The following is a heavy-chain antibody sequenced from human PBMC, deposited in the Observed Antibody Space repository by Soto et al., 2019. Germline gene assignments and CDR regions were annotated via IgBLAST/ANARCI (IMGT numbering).Heavy chain of an antibody. J-gene: IGHJ6*03. D-gene: IGHD5-12*01. V-gene: IGHV3-23*01. CDR2: ISGSGGST. Sequence: GSLRLSCAASGFTFSSYAMSWVRQAPGKGLEWVSAISGSGGSTYYADSVKGRFTISRDNSKNTLYLQMNSLRAEDTAVYYCAKHSGYDFLASYYYMDVWGKGTTVTVSS. CDR3: AKHSGYDFLASYYYMDV. CDR1: GFTFSSYA.